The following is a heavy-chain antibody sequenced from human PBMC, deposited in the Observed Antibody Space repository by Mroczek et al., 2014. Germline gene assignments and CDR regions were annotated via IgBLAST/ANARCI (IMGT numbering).Heavy chain of an antibody. CDR3: AREVGYCSGGSCYGRVLPRAYNWFDP. Sequence: EVQLLESGGGLVQPGGSLRLSCAASGFTFSSYAMHWVRQAPGKGLEYVSAISSNGGSTYYANSVKGRFTISRDNSKNTLYLQMGSLRAEDMAVYYCAREVGYCSGGSCYGRVLPRAYNWFDPWGQGTPGHPSPQ. V-gene: IGHV3-64*01. CDR2: ISSNGGST. CDR1: GFTFSSYA. J-gene: IGHJ5*02. D-gene: IGHD2-15*01.